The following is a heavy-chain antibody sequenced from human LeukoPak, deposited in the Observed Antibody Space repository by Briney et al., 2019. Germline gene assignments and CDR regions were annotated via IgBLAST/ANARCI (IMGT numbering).Heavy chain of an antibody. CDR3: ARDLHSSAPGDFDY. J-gene: IGHJ4*02. D-gene: IGHD6-13*01. CDR2: INPNSGGT. V-gene: IGHV1-2*06. CDR1: GYTFTGYY. Sequence: APVKVSCKASGYTFTGYYMHWVRQAPGQGLEWMGRINPNSGGTNYAQKFQGRVTMTRDTSISTAYMELSTLRSDDTAVYCCARDLHSSAPGDFDYWGQGSLVTVSS.